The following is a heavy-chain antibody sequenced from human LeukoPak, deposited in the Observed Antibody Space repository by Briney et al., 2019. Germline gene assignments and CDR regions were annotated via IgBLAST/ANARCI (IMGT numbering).Heavy chain of an antibody. CDR1: GFTFSNYW. Sequence: GGSMSLSCTASGFTFSNYWMSWVRQAPGKGLEWVANIKEDGSEKYYVDSVKGRFTISRDNARNSLYLQMNSLRAEDTAVYYCASGRQLGYWGQGTLVTVSS. V-gene: IGHV3-7*01. CDR3: ASGRQLGY. D-gene: IGHD6-13*01. CDR2: IKEDGSEK. J-gene: IGHJ4*02.